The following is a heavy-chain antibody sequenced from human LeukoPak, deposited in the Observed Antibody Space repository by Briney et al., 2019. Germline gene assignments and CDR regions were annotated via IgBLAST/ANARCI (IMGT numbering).Heavy chain of an antibody. Sequence: SETLSLTCAVYGGSFSGYYWSWIRQPPGKGLEWIGEINHSGSTNYNPSLKSRVTISVDTSKNQFSLKLSSVTAADTAVYYCARHLDEWFGEQGNWFDPWGQGTLVTVSS. CDR2: INHSGST. CDR3: ARHLDEWFGEQGNWFDP. CDR1: GGSFSGYY. D-gene: IGHD3-10*01. J-gene: IGHJ5*02. V-gene: IGHV4-34*01.